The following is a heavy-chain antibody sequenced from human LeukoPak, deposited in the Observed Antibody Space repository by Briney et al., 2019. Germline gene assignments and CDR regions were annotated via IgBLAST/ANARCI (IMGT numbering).Heavy chain of an antibody. V-gene: IGHV3-48*01. CDR1: GFTFSSYS. D-gene: IGHD3-9*01. Sequence: PGGSPRLSCAASGFTFSSYSMNWVRQAPGKGLEWVSYISSSSSTMYYADSVKGRFTISRDNAKNSLYLQMNSLRAEDTAVYYCARALRYFDWLSTSPEYNWFDPWGQGTLVTVSS. J-gene: IGHJ5*02. CDR3: ARALRYFDWLSTSPEYNWFDP. CDR2: ISSSSSTM.